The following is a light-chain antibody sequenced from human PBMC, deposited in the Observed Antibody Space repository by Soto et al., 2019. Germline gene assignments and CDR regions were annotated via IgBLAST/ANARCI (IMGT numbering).Light chain of an antibody. CDR2: GAS. CDR1: QSVSSSY. V-gene: IGKV3-20*01. CDR3: QQYGRSLWT. Sequence: EIVLTQSPGTLSLSPGERATLSCRASQSVSSSYFAWYQQKPGQAPRLLIYGASSRATGIPDWLGGSGSGKYFPITSSILAHEDFAVYYRQQYGRSLWTFGQGTKVEIK. J-gene: IGKJ1*01.